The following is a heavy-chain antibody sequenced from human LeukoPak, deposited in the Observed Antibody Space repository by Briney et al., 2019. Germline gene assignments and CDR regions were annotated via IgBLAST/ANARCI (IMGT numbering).Heavy chain of an antibody. CDR2: INHSGST. J-gene: IGHJ4*02. CDR3: ARGLAAIAAAGIFFDC. D-gene: IGHD6-13*01. CDR1: GFTFGDYA. V-gene: IGHV4-34*01. Sequence: GSLRLSCTASGFTFGDYAMSWFRQPPGKGLEGIGEINHSGSTNYKPSLKSRVTISVDTSKNQLSLKLSSVTAADTAVYYCARGLAAIAAAGIFFDCWGQGTLVTVSS.